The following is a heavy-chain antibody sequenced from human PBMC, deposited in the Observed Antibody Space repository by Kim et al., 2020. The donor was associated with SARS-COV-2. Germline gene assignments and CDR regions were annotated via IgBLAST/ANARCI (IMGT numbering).Heavy chain of an antibody. J-gene: IGHJ4*02. CDR1: GFMFFNYW. CDR2: IKKDGSEK. Sequence: GGSLRLSCAASGFMFFNYWMTWVRQAPGKGLEWVANIKKDGSEKYYVDSVKGRFTISRDNAKSSLYLQMNSLRAEDTAVYYCVRDIGGVVVTPFDYWGQGALVTVSS. CDR3: VRDIGGVVVTPFDY. V-gene: IGHV3-7*03. D-gene: IGHD3-22*01.